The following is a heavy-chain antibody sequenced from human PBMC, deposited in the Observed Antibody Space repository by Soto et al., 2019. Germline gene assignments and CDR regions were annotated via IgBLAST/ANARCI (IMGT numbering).Heavy chain of an antibody. CDR3: ASDVGYGLIDY. CDR1: GYTFTSYA. J-gene: IGHJ4*02. D-gene: IGHD5-18*01. Sequence: QVQLVQSGAEVKKPGASVKVSCKASGYTFTSYAISWVRQAPGQGLEWMGWINAYNGKTNYAQKLHGRVTMTTDASTSPAYMELRSLRSDDTAVYYCASDVGYGLIDYWGQGTLVTVSS. V-gene: IGHV1-18*01. CDR2: INAYNGKT.